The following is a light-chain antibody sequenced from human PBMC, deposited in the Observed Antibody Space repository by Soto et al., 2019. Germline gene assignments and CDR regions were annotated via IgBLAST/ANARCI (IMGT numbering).Light chain of an antibody. V-gene: IGKV1-27*01. Sequence: DIQMTQSPSSLSASVGDRVTITCRASQGIRNYLAWYQQKPGKVPKLLIYAASTLQSGVPSRFSGSGSGTDFTLTISSLQTEDVATYYFQKYNSAPFTFGPGTKVDIK. CDR3: QKYNSAPFT. CDR1: QGIRNY. CDR2: AAS. J-gene: IGKJ3*01.